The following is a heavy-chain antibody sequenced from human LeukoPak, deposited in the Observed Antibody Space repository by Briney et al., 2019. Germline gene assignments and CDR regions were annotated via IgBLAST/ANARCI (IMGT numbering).Heavy chain of an antibody. D-gene: IGHD2-2*01. V-gene: IGHV1-18*01. CDR2: ISAYNGNT. J-gene: IGHJ5*02. CDR1: GYTFTSYV. Sequence: ASVKVSCKASGYTFTSYVISWVRQAPGQGLEWMGWISAYNGNTNYAQKLQGRVTMTTDTSTSTAYMELRSLRSDDTAVYYCARDLVPRYCSSTSCSVPNWFDPWGQGTLVTVSS. CDR3: ARDLVPRYCSSTSCSVPNWFDP.